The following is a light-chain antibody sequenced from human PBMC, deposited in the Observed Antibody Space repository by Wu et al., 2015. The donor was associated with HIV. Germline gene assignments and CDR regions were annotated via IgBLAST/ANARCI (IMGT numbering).Light chain of an antibody. V-gene: IGKV1-39*01. CDR3: QQSFTTPLT. J-gene: IGKJ4*01. CDR2: AAS. CDR1: QSINEY. Sequence: DIQMTQSPSSLSASVGDRVTITCRASQSINEYLYWYQQKSGKAPTLLIYAASNLHNGVPSRFSGSGSGTEFTLSISNLQPEDFATYYCQQSFTTPLTFGGGTTVEIK.